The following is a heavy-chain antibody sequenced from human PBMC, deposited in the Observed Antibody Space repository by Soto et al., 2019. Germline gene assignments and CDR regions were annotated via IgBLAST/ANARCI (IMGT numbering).Heavy chain of an antibody. J-gene: IGHJ4*02. Sequence: SVKVSCKASGGTFSRYTITWVRQAPGQGLEWMGGITPMFGTPNYAQKFQGRVTITADESTGTAYRALSSLRSEDTAMYYCARDGTLYDSSAYYYLYWGQGTLVTVSS. CDR2: ITPMFGTP. CDR1: GGTFSRYT. CDR3: ARDGTLYDSSAYYYLY. D-gene: IGHD3-22*01. V-gene: IGHV1-69*13.